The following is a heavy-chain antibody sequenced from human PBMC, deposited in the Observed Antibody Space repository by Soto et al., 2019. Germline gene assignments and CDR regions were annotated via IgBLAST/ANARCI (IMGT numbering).Heavy chain of an antibody. CDR3: ARDRAEITMIVVVIPTGYYYYGMYV. V-gene: IGHV1-46*01. Sequence: ASVKVSCKASGYTFTSYYMHWVRQAPGQGLEWMGIINPSGGSTSYAQKFQGRVTMTRDTSTSTVYMELSSLRSEDTAVYYCARDRAEITMIVVVIPTGYYYYGMYVRGQRTTVTVS. CDR2: INPSGGST. J-gene: IGHJ6*02. CDR1: GYTFTSYY. D-gene: IGHD3-22*01.